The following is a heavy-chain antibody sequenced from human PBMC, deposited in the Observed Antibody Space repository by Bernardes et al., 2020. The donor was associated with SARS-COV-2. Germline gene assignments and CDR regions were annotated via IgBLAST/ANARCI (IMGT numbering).Heavy chain of an antibody. CDR2: ISGSGEST. CDR1: GFTFSSYS. CDR3: ANEPGVAGRDGYKY. V-gene: IGHV3-23*01. Sequence: GGSLRLSCAASGFTFSSYSMSWVRQAPGKGLEWVSAISGSGESTYYTDSVKGRFTISRDNFKNTLYLQMNSLRGEDTAVYYCANEPGVAGRDGYKYWGQGTLVTVSS. J-gene: IGHJ4*02. D-gene: IGHD5-12*01.